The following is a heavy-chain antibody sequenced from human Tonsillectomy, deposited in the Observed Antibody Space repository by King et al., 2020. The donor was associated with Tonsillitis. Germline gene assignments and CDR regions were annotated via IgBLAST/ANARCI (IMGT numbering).Heavy chain of an antibody. V-gene: IGHV4-34*01. Sequence: VQLQQWGAGLLKPSETLSLTCAVYGGSFSGYYWSWIRQPPGKGLEWIGEINHSGSTNYNPSLKSRVTISVDTSKNQFSLKLSSVTAADTAVYYCARGRLCDLGYWGQGTLVTVSS. CDR2: INHSGST. CDR1: GGSFSGYY. J-gene: IGHJ4*02. CDR3: ARGRLCDLGY.